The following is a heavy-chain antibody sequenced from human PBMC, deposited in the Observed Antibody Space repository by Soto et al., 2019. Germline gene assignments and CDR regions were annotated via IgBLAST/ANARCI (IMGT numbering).Heavy chain of an antibody. CDR1: GGSISSGDYY. V-gene: IGHV4-30-4*01. CDR2: IYDSGTT. J-gene: IGHJ4*02. CDR3: ARGPSADKIDY. Sequence: QVQLQESGPGVVKPSETLSLTCTVSGGSISSGDYYWSWIRQPPGKGLEWIGHIYDSGTTYNNPSLKNQVIISVDTSKNQFSLKVGSVTAADTAVYYCARGPSADKIDYWGQGTLVTVSS.